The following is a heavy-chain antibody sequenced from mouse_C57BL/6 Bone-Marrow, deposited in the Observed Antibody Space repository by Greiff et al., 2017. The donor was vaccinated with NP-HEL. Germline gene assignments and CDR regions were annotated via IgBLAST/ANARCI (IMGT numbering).Heavy chain of an antibody. Sequence: EVHLVESGGGLVQPKGSLKLSCAASGFSFNTYAMNWVRPAPGKGLEWVARIRSKSNNYATYYADSVKDRFTISRDDSESMLYLQMNNLKTEDTAMYYCVRTDSSGVYYFDYWGQGTTLTVSS. CDR2: IRSKSNNYAT. CDR1: GFSFNTYA. CDR3: VRTDSSGVYYFDY. J-gene: IGHJ2*01. V-gene: IGHV10-1*01. D-gene: IGHD3-2*02.